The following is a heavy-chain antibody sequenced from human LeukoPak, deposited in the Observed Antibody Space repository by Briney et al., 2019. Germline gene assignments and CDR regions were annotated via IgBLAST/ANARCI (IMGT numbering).Heavy chain of an antibody. Sequence: SETLSLTSTVFGGSISSSSYYWGWIRQSPGKGLEWIGSIYYSGSTYYNPSLKSRVTISVDTSKDHFSLRLSSVTAADTAVYYCARQEYDILTGRILYAFDIWGQGTMVTVSS. D-gene: IGHD3-9*01. CDR3: ARQEYDILTGRILYAFDI. CDR2: IYYSGST. CDR1: GGSISSSSYY. V-gene: IGHV4-39*07. J-gene: IGHJ3*02.